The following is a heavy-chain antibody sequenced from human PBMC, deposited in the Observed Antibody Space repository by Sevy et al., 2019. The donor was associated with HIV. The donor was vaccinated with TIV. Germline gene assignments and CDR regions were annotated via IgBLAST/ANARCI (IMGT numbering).Heavy chain of an antibody. D-gene: IGHD2-8*02. CDR2: ISGSSSYI. V-gene: IGHV3-21*01. CDR1: GFTFNIYS. CDR3: AKDRKVLLVVYAIPFDAIDI. J-gene: IGHJ3*02. Sequence: GGSLRLSCAASGFTFNIYSMNWVRQAPGKGLEWVSSISGSSSYIFYADSVKGRFTISRDNAKNSLYLQMNSLRPEDTAVYYCAKDRKVLLVVYAIPFDAIDIWGQGTMVTVSS.